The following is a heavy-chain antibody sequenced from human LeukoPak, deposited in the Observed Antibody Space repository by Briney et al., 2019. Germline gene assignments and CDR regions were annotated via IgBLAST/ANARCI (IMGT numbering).Heavy chain of an antibody. CDR1: GFTFSGYG. CDR3: AKDATGPFDY. Sequence: GGSLRLSCAASGFTFSGYGMHWVRQAPGKGLEWVADIWPDGSNKYYADSVKGRFTISRDNSKNTLDLQMNSLRAEDTAVYYCAKDATGPFDYWGQGTLVTVSS. J-gene: IGHJ4*02. V-gene: IGHV3-33*06. CDR2: IWPDGSNK. D-gene: IGHD1-1*01.